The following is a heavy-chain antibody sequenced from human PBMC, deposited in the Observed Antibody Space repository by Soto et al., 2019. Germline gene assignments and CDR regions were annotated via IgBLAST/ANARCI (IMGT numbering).Heavy chain of an antibody. V-gene: IGHV3-73*01. CDR3: SRLVGATSSFDY. CDR2: IRSKTSNYAT. CDR1: GFTFSGSA. D-gene: IGHD1-26*01. Sequence: GGSLRLSCAASGFTFSGSAMHWVRQASGKGLEWVGRIRSKTSNYATAYAASVKGRFTISRDDSKNTVYLQMNSLKIEDTAVYYCSRLVGATSSFDYWGQGTLVTVSS. J-gene: IGHJ4*02.